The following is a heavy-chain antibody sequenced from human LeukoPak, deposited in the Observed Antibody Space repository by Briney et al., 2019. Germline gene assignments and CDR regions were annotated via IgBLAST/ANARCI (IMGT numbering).Heavy chain of an antibody. D-gene: IGHD4-17*01. Sequence: GESLQISCKGSGYSFTSYWIGWGRRMPGKGLEWMGIIYPGDSDTRYSPSFQGQVTISADKSISTAYLQWSSLKASDTAMYYCARLRDDAFDIWGQGTMVTVSS. CDR3: ARLRDDAFDI. J-gene: IGHJ3*02. V-gene: IGHV5-51*01. CDR2: IYPGDSDT. CDR1: GYSFTSYW.